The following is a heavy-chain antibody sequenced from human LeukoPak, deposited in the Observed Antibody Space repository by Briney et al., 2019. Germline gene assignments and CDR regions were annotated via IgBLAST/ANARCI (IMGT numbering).Heavy chain of an antibody. J-gene: IGHJ4*02. D-gene: IGHD2-21*02. CDR2: ISSSGSTI. Sequence: PGGSLRLSCAASGFTFSSYSMNWVRQAPGKGLEWVSYISSSGSTIYYADSVKGRFTISRDNAKNSLYLQMNSLRAEDTAVYYCARERLIYCGGDCYSSPLDYWGQGTLVTVSS. CDR1: GFTFSSYS. V-gene: IGHV3-48*04. CDR3: ARERLIYCGGDCYSSPLDY.